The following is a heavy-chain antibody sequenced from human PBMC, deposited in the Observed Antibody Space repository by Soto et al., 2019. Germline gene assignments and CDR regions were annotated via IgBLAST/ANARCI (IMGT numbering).Heavy chain of an antibody. J-gene: IGHJ5*02. CDR2: IYYSGTP. CDR3: ARLMATSWFDP. CDR1: GGSISSGGHQ. Sequence: PSETLSLTCTVSGGSISSGGHQWSWIRQHPAKGLEWSGHIYYSGTPYYNPSLTSRATISAQTSENQLSLKLISVTAADTAVYFCARLMATSWFDPWGQGTPVTV. V-gene: IGHV4-31*03.